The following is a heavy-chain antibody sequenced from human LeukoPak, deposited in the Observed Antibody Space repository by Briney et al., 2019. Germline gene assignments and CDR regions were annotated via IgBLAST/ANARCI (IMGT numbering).Heavy chain of an antibody. CDR1: GGSISSGGYS. CDR2: IYYSGST. V-gene: IGHV4-31*11. Sequence: PSETLSLTCAVPGGSISSGGYSWSWIRQSPGKGLEWIGYIYYSGSTYYNPSLKSRVTISVDTSKNQFSLKLSSVTAADTAVYYCARETYGDFLFDYWGQGTLVTVSS. CDR3: ARETYGDFLFDY. J-gene: IGHJ4*02. D-gene: IGHD4-17*01.